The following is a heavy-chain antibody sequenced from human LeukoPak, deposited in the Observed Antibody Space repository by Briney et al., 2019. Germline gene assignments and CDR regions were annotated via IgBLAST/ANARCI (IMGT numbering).Heavy chain of an antibody. V-gene: IGHV4-38-2*02. CDR1: GYSISSGYY. J-gene: IGHJ3*02. CDR2: IYHSGST. D-gene: IGHD3-3*01. CDR3: ARGPRITIFGVVISDAFDI. Sequence: SETLSLTCTVSGYSISSGYYWGWIRQPPGKGVEGIGSIYHSGSTYYNPSLKSRVTISVDTSKNQFSLKLSSVTAADTAVYYCARGPRITIFGVVISDAFDIWGQGTMVTVSS.